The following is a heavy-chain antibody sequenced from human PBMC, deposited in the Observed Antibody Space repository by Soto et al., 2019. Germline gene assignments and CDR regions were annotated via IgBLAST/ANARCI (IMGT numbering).Heavy chain of an antibody. V-gene: IGHV1-69*06. Sequence: QVQLVQSGAEVKKPGSSVKVSCKASGGTFSSYAISWVRQAPGQGLEWMGGIIPIFGTANYAQKFQGRVTITADKSTSTAYMELSSLRTEDTAVYYCPRSSQWELPEGAPYYYYYGMDVWGQGTTVTVSS. J-gene: IGHJ6*02. CDR1: GGTFSSYA. CDR3: PRSSQWELPEGAPYYYYYGMDV. D-gene: IGHD1-26*01. CDR2: IIPIFGTA.